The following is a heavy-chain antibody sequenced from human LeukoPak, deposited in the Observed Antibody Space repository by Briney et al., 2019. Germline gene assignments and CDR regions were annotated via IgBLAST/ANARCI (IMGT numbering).Heavy chain of an antibody. J-gene: IGHJ4*02. Sequence: GASVKVSCKASGYTFTGYYMHWVRQAPGQGLEWMGWINPNSGGTNYAQKFQGRVTMTRDTSISTAYMELSRLRSDDTAVYYCARGLWVTMVRGVINGLYDYWGQGTLVTVSS. CDR1: GYTFTGYY. V-gene: IGHV1-2*02. D-gene: IGHD3-10*01. CDR2: INPNSGGT. CDR3: ARGLWVTMVRGVINGLYDY.